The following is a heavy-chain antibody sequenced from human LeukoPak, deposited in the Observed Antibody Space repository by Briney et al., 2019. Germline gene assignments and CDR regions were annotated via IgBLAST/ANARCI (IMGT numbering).Heavy chain of an antibody. CDR2: ISTSSSYI. J-gene: IGHJ4*02. V-gene: IGHV3-21*01. D-gene: IGHD6-13*01. CDR1: GFTFSDYA. CDR3: ARRDKTAAGFYFDS. Sequence: PGGSLRLSCAASGFTFSDYAMSWVRQAPGKGLEWVSSISTSSSYIYYADSVEGRFTISRDNAKNSLYLQMNSLRAEDTAVYYCARRDKTAAGFYFDSWGQGTLVTVSS.